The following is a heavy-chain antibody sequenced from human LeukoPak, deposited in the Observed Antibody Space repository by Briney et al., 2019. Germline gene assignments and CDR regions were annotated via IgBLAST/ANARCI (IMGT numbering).Heavy chain of an antibody. D-gene: IGHD5-24*01. J-gene: IGHJ4*02. V-gene: IGHV3-23*01. CDR2: ISGSGGST. Sequence: PGGSLRLSCAASGFTFSSYAMSWVRQAPGKGLEWVSAISGSGGSTYYADSVKGRFTISRDNSKNSLYLQMNSLRAEDTALYYCAKEIGDGYTPRPIDYWGQGTLVTVSS. CDR1: GFTFSSYA. CDR3: AKEIGDGYTPRPIDY.